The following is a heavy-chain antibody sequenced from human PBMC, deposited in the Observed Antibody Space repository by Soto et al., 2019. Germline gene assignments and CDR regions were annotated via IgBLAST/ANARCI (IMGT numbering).Heavy chain of an antibody. CDR1: GFTFSSYA. J-gene: IGHJ4*02. D-gene: IGHD3-22*01. CDR2: ISYDGSNK. V-gene: IGHV3-30-3*01. CDR3: ARVRGSYYDISSWSY. Sequence: PGGSLRLSCAASGFTFSSYAMHWVRQAPGKGLEWVAVISYDGSNKYYADSVKGRFTISRDNSKNTLYLQMNSLRAEDTAVYYCARVRGSYYDISSWSYWGQGTLVTVSS.